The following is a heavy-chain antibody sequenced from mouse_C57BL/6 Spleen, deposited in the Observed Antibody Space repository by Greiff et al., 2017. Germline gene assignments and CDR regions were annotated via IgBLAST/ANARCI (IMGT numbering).Heavy chain of an antibody. Sequence: VQLQESGAELVKPGASVKISCKASGYAFSSYWMNWVKQRPGKGLKWIGQIYPGDGDTNYNGKFKGKATLTADKSSSTAYMQLSSLTSEDSAVYFCARSYYYGVDYWGQGTTLTVSS. J-gene: IGHJ2*01. CDR2: IYPGDGDT. D-gene: IGHD1-1*01. V-gene: IGHV1-80*01. CDR1: GYAFSSYW. CDR3: ARSYYYGVDY.